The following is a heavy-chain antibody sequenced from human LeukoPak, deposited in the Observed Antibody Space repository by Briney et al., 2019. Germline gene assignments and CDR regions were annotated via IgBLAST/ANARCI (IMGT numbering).Heavy chain of an antibody. V-gene: IGHV5-51*01. Sequence: GESLKISCKGSGYSFTSYWIGWVRQMPGKGLEWMGIIYPGDSDTRYSPSFQCRVTISAHKSIRTVSLPWICLNASDTAMYHCARLPAGRGYRYYYGMDVWGQGTTATVSS. CDR1: GYSFTSYW. CDR2: IYPGDSDT. D-gene: IGHD3-10*01. J-gene: IGHJ6*02. CDR3: ARLPAGRGYRYYYGMDV.